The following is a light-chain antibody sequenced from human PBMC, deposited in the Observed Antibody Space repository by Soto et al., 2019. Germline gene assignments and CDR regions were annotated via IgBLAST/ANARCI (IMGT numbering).Light chain of an antibody. Sequence: QSALTQPASVSGSPGQSITISCTGTSSDVGGYNYVSWYQQHPGKAPKLMIYDVSNRPSGVSNRFSGSKSGNTASLTISGLQAEDEADYYCLLYYGGAQPWMFGGGTKVTVL. CDR1: SSDVGGYNY. CDR2: DVS. J-gene: IGLJ3*02. V-gene: IGLV2-14*01. CDR3: LLYYGGAQPWM.